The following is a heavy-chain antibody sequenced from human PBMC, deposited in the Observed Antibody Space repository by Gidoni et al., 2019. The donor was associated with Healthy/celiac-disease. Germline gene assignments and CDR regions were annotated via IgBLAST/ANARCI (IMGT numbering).Heavy chain of an antibody. J-gene: IGHJ4*02. Sequence: VHLVESGGGLFQPGGSLGLSFAASGFTVSSNYMSWVSQAPGKGLGWVSVIYSGGSTYYADSVKGRFTISRDNSKNTLYLQMNSLRAEDTAVYYCARALWSSSFDYWGQGTLVTVSS. D-gene: IGHD6-6*01. V-gene: IGHV3-66*02. CDR2: IYSGGST. CDR3: ARALWSSSFDY. CDR1: GFTVSSNY.